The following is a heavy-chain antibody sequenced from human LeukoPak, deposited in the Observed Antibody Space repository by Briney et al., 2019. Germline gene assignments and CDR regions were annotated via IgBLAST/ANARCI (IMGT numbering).Heavy chain of an antibody. V-gene: IGHV3-23*01. Sequence: PGGSLRLSCAASGSTFSSYAMSWVRQAPGKGLEWVSAISGSGGSTYYADSVKGRFTISRDNSKNTLYLQMNSLRAEDTAVYYCAKGGQWLVQRPYYFDYWGQGTLVTVSS. J-gene: IGHJ4*02. CDR1: GSTFSSYA. CDR2: ISGSGGST. CDR3: AKGGQWLVQRPYYFDY. D-gene: IGHD6-19*01.